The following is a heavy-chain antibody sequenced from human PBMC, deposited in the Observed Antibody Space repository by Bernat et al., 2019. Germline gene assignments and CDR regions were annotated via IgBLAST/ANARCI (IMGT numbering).Heavy chain of an antibody. CDR1: GFTFSGFA. J-gene: IGHJ6*02. D-gene: IGHD3-10*01. CDR3: AKGGQGSGSYYYYYGMDV. CDR2: ISGSGSGT. Sequence: EVQLLESGGDLVQPGGSLRLSCAASGFTFSGFAMTWVRQAPGKGLGWVSAISGSGSGTYYAGSVKGRFTISRDNFKNTLYLQMNSLRAEDTAVYYCAKGGQGSGSYYYYYGMDVWGQGTTVTVSS. V-gene: IGHV3-23*01.